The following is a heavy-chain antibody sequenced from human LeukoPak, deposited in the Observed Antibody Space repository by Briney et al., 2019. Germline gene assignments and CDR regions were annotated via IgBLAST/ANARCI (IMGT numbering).Heavy chain of an antibody. Sequence: GGSLRLSCAASGFTFSTYAMSWVRQAPGRGLQWVSTISGTGGTTYYADSVKGRFTISRDNSRDTLYLQMDSLSAEDTAVYYCAKRHSKGSGTFRYYYAMDVWGQGTTVTVSS. J-gene: IGHJ6*02. CDR1: GFTFSTYA. D-gene: IGHD3-10*01. CDR3: AKRHSKGSGTFRYYYAMDV. V-gene: IGHV3-23*01. CDR2: ISGTGGTT.